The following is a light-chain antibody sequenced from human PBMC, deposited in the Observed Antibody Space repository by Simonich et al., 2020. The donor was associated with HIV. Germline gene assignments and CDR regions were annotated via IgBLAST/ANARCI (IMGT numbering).Light chain of an antibody. J-gene: IGKJ2*01. CDR2: EAS. CDR1: QSVSSSY. CDR3: QQYNNWPLL. V-gene: IGKV3D-20*01. Sequence: EIVLTQSPGTLSLSPGERATLSCRASQSVSSSYLAWYQQKPGLAPRLLIYEASNTATGIPERFSGSGSGTHFTLTISRLEPEDFAVYYCQQYNNWPLLFGQGTKVEIK.